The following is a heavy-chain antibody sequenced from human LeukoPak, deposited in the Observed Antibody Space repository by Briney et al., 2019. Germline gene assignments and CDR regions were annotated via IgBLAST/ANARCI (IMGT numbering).Heavy chain of an antibody. Sequence: QSGGSLRLSCAASGFTFTGYAMSWLRQAPGKGLEFVSAISGDAANTFYADSVKGRFTVSRDNSQNILYLQLSNLRAEDTAVYYCAKRDYYDSSGFSPLFQHWSPGTLVTVSS. CDR3: AKRDYYDSSGFSPLFQH. CDR2: ISGDAANT. J-gene: IGHJ1*01. V-gene: IGHV3-23*01. CDR1: GFTFTGYA. D-gene: IGHD3-22*01.